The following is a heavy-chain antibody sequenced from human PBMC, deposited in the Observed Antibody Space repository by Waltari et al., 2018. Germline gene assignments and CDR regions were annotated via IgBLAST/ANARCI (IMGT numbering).Heavy chain of an antibody. Sequence: EVQLLESGGGLVQPGGLLELSCTSSGFHFSGYAISWVRQSPEKGLEWVSSISASGVSTYYADSVKGRFTISRDNSKKTLYLQMNSLRAEDTALYYCAKGLDLFDSWGQGTLVTVSS. D-gene: IGHD6-19*01. J-gene: IGHJ4*02. CDR3: AKGLDLFDS. CDR2: ISASGVST. V-gene: IGHV3-23*01. CDR1: GFHFSGYA.